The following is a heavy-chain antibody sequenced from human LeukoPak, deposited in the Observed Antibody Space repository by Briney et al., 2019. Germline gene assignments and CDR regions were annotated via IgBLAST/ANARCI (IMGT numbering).Heavy chain of an antibody. CDR3: ASNTPLRVGYYFDY. J-gene: IGHJ4*02. CDR1: GGTFSSYA. Sequence: ASVKVSCKASGGTFSSYAISWVRQAPGQGLEWMGRIIPIFGTANYAQKFQGRVTITTDESTSTAYVELSSLRSEDTAVYYCASNTPLRVGYYFDYWGQGTLVTVSS. V-gene: IGHV1-69*05. CDR2: IIPIFGTA. D-gene: IGHD3-10*01.